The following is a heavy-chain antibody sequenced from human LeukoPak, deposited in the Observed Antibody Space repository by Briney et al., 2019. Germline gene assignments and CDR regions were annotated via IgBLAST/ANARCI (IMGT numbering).Heavy chain of an antibody. CDR1: GYTFTSYG. J-gene: IGHJ3*02. Sequence: ASVKVSGKASGYTFTSYGISWVRQAPGQGLEWMGWISAYNGNTNYAQKLQGRVTMTTDTSTSTAYMELRSLRSDDTAVYYCARGFTPVSYYYGSGSYYDAFDIWGQGTMVTVSS. V-gene: IGHV1-18*01. CDR3: ARGFTPVSYYYGSGSYYDAFDI. CDR2: ISAYNGNT. D-gene: IGHD3-10*01.